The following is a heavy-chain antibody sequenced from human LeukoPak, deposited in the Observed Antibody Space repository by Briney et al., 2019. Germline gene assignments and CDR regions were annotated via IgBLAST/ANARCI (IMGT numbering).Heavy chain of an antibody. Sequence: GASVKVSCKASGYTFIAHYLHWVRQAPGQGLEWMGWINPNSGDTKYAQKFQGWVTMTRDTSISTAYMDLSRLTSDDTAVYYCARAYCSTTTCPRGYYHYSVDVWGKGTTVTVSS. CDR1: GYTFIAHY. CDR3: ARAYCSTTTCPRGYYHYSVDV. V-gene: IGHV1-2*04. D-gene: IGHD2-2*01. CDR2: INPNSGDT. J-gene: IGHJ6*03.